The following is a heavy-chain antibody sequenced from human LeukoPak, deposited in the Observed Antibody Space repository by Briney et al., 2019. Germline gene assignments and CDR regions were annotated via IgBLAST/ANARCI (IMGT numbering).Heavy chain of an antibody. CDR3: AARPARYYGSGSHAFDY. V-gene: IGHV4-59*01. J-gene: IGHJ4*02. Sequence: PSETLSLTCTVSGGSISSYYWSWIRQPPGKGLEWIGYIYYSGSTNYNLSLKSRVTISVDTSKNQFSLKLSSVTAADTAVYYCAARPARYYGSGSHAFDYWGQGTLVTVSS. D-gene: IGHD3-10*01. CDR1: GGSISSYY. CDR2: IYYSGST.